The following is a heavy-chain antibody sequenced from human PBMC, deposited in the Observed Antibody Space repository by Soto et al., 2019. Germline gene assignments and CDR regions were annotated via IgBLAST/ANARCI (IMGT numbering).Heavy chain of an antibody. Sequence: PGGSLSLSCVASGFTFDSYGIHWVRQAPGKGLQWVALISYEGSNTYYADSVRGRFTISRDNSKNTLYLQMNTLRPEDTGLYYCARVTPGNNLYYFSGLDFWGQGTSVTVSS. CDR3: ARVTPGNNLYYFSGLDF. D-gene: IGHD1-1*01. V-gene: IGHV3-30-3*01. CDR2: ISYEGSNT. CDR1: GFTFDSYG. J-gene: IGHJ6*02.